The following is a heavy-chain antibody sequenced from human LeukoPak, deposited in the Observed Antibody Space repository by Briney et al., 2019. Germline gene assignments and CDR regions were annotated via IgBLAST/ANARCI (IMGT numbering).Heavy chain of an antibody. Sequence: GGSLRLSGAASGFTFSSYAIRCGRQAPGERLGWVSAIRGSGGSTYYADSVKGRFTISRDNSKHTLYLQMTSLRAENTAVYYCADGRAYYYDSSGYYPALTFDYWGQGTLVTVSS. D-gene: IGHD3-22*01. CDR2: IRGSGGST. CDR3: ADGRAYYYDSSGYYPALTFDY. J-gene: IGHJ4*02. V-gene: IGHV3-23*01. CDR1: GFTFSSYA.